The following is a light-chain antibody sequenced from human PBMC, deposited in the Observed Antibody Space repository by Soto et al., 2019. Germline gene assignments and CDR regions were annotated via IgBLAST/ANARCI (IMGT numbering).Light chain of an antibody. CDR3: QSYDSSLSGYV. J-gene: IGLJ1*01. CDR1: SSNIGAGYD. V-gene: IGLV1-40*01. Sequence: QSVLTQPPSVSGAPGQRVTISCTGSSSNIGAGYDVHWYQQLPGAAPEVLIYDNNNRPSGVPDRFSGSKSGTSASLAITGLQAEDEADYYCQSYDSSLSGYVFGTGTKVTVL. CDR2: DNN.